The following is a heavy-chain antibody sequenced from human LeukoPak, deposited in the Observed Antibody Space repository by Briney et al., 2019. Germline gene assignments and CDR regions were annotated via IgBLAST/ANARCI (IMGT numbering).Heavy chain of an antibody. CDR1: DGXISSGGYY. V-gene: IGHV4-31*03. Sequence: PSETLSLTCTVSDGXISSGGYYWNWIRQHPGKGLECIGYIYYSGSTYYNPSLKSRVTISVDTSKNQFSLKLSSVTAADTAVYYCARESVQRGAAGAMGFDPWGQGTLVTVSS. CDR2: IYYSGST. D-gene: IGHD2-2*01. CDR3: ARESVQRGAAGAMGFDP. J-gene: IGHJ5*02.